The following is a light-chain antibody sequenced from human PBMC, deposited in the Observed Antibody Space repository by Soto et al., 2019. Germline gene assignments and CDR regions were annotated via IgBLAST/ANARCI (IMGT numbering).Light chain of an antibody. J-gene: IGLJ3*02. CDR2: DVN. V-gene: IGLV2-14*03. CDR3: KSYTSIGTVV. Sequence: QSALTQPASVSGAPGQSITISCTGGSSDVGGHNYVSWYQHNPGKAPKLLIYDVNNRPSGVSNRFSGSKSGNKASLTISGLQAEDEADYYCKSYTSIGTVVFGGGTNLTVL. CDR1: SSDVGGHNY.